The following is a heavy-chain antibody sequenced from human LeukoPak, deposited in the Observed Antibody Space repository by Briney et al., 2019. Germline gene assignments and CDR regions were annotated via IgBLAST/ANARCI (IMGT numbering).Heavy chain of an antibody. J-gene: IGHJ3*02. CDR2: INPNSGDT. D-gene: IGHD3-22*01. CDR1: GYTFTGYY. Sequence: ASVKVSCKTSGYTFTGYYIHWVRQAPGQGLEWMGWINPNSGDTNHAQKFQGRLSMTGETSVSTAYMELSRLRSDDTSVYYCARTLVVINDAFDIWGQGIMVTVSS. CDR3: ARTLVVINDAFDI. V-gene: IGHV1-2*02.